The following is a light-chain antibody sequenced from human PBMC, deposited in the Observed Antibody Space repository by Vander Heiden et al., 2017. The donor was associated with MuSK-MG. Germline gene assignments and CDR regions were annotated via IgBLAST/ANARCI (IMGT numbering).Light chain of an antibody. J-gene: IGLJ2*01. CDR3: QSEDSSNVV. Sequence: LMLTPPPSVSESPGKTVTISCTRRSGSIASNYVHWYQQRPGSTPTTLIYEDNKRPSGVPDRFSGSIDSSSNSASLTIAGRKTEDEDDYYCQSEDSSNVVFGGGTKLTVL. V-gene: IGLV6-57*01. CDR1: SGSIASNY. CDR2: EDN.